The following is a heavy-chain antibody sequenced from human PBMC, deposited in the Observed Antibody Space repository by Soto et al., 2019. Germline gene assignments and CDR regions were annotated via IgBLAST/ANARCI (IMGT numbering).Heavy chain of an antibody. CDR1: GGSISSGGYS. CDR3: ASYSSGWYRLDY. Sequence: SETLSLTCAGSGGSISSGGYSWSWIRQPPGKGLEWIGYIYYSGSTYYNPSLKSRVTISVDTSKNQFSLKLSSVTAADTAVYYCASYSSGWYRLDYWGQGTLVTVSS. CDR2: IYYSGST. D-gene: IGHD6-19*01. J-gene: IGHJ4*02. V-gene: IGHV4-30-2*03.